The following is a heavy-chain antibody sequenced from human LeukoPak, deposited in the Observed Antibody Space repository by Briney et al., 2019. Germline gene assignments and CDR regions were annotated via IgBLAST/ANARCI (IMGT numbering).Heavy chain of an antibody. CDR3: ARDESLTMVRGVTMPGAFDI. V-gene: IGHV4-4*07. J-gene: IGHJ3*02. CDR1: GGSISSYY. CDR2: IYTSGST. D-gene: IGHD3-10*01. Sequence: SETLSLTSTVSGGSISSYYWSWIRQPAGKGLEWIGRIYTSGSTNYNPSLKSRVTMSVDTSKNQFSLKLSSVTAADTAVYYCARDESLTMVRGVTMPGAFDIWGQGTMVTVSS.